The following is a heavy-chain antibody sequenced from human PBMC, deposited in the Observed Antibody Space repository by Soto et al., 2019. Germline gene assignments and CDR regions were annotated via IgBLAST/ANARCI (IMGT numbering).Heavy chain of an antibody. J-gene: IGHJ6*02. CDR3: ARSFWSGYHRGGMDV. Sequence: QVQLVQSGAEVKKPGSSVKVSCKASGGTFSSYAISWVRQAPGQGLEWMGGIIPIFGTANYAQKFQGRVTITADESTSTAYMELSRLRSEDTDVYYCARSFWSGYHRGGMDVWGQGTTGTVSS. CDR1: GGTFSSYA. V-gene: IGHV1-69*12. D-gene: IGHD3-3*01. CDR2: IIPIFGTA.